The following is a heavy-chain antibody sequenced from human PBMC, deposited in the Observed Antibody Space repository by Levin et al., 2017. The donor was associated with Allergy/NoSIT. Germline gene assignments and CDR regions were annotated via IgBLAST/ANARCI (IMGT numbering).Heavy chain of an antibody. CDR3: ASIGVVAADDY. CDR2: ISSSGSTI. CDR1: GFTFSSYE. J-gene: IGHJ4*02. D-gene: IGHD2-15*01. Sequence: LSLTCAASGFTFSSYEMNWVRQAPGKGLEWVSYISSSGSTIYYADSVKGRFTISRDNAKNSLYLQMNSLRAEDTAVYYCASIGVVAADDYWGQGTLVTVSS. V-gene: IGHV3-48*03.